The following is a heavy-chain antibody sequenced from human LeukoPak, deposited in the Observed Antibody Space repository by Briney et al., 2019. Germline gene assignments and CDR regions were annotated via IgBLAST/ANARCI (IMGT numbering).Heavy chain of an antibody. CDR1: GFTFSDYY. CDR3: ARVRGSYSSDY. D-gene: IGHD5-12*01. J-gene: IGHJ4*02. CDR2: ISKDGRTM. Sequence: GSLRLSCSASGFTFSDYYMSWIRQAPGKGLEWVSFISKDGRTMSYADSAKGRFTISRDNAKNSLYLQMNSLTADDTAVYFCARVRGSYSSDYWGQGTLVTVSS. V-gene: IGHV3-11*01.